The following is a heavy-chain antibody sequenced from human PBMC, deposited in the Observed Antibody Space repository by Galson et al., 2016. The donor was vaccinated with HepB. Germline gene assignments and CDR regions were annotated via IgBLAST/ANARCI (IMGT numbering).Heavy chain of an antibody. CDR1: GFTFSSYS. CDR3: ARFYFYGMDV. V-gene: IGHV3-48*01. J-gene: IGHJ6*02. CDR2: ISSSSSTI. Sequence: SLRLSCAASGFTFSSYSMNWVRQAPGKGLGWVSYISSSSSTIYHAHSVKGRFTISRDNAKNSLYLQMTRLRAEDTAVYYCARFYFYGMDVWGQGTTVTVSS.